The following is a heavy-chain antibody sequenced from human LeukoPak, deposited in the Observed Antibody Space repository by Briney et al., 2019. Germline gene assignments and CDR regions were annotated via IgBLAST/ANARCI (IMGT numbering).Heavy chain of an antibody. CDR2: ISYDGSNK. CDR1: GFTFSSYG. J-gene: IGHJ4*02. V-gene: IGHV3-30*18. Sequence: GGSLRLSCAASGFTFSSYGMHWVRQAPGKGLEWVAVISYDGSNKYYADSVKGRFTISRDNSKNTLYLQMNSLRAEDTAVYYCAKDKSSSWYSLRGMFDYWGQGTLVTVSS. D-gene: IGHD6-13*01. CDR3: AKDKSSSWYSLRGMFDY.